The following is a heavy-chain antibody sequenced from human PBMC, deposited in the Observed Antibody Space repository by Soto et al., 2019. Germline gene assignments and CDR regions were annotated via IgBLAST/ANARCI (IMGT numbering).Heavy chain of an antibody. CDR2: IYYSGST. V-gene: IGHV4-39*01. J-gene: IGHJ6*02. Sequence: SETLSLTCTVSGGSISSSSYYWGWIRQPPGKGLEWIGSIYYSGSTYYNPSLKSRVTIYVDTSKNQFSLKLSSVTAADTAVYYCARSMYSTSAQLYYGMDVWGQGTTVTVSS. CDR3: ARSMYSTSAQLYYGMDV. CDR1: GGSISSSSYY. D-gene: IGHD6-6*01.